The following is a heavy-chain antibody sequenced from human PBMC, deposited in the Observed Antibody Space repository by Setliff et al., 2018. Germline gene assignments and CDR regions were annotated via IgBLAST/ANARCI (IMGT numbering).Heavy chain of an antibody. J-gene: IGHJ4*02. D-gene: IGHD6-19*01. CDR1: GYNFATYW. Sequence: GESLTISCKASGYNFATYWIGWVRQMPGKGLEWMGIIYPSDSDTRYNPSFQGQVTISADKSINTAYLQWSSLKASDTAMYYCARQPKVDSSGLKCLDYWGQGTLVTVSS. CDR2: IYPSDSDT. CDR3: ARQPKVDSSGLKCLDY. V-gene: IGHV5-51*01.